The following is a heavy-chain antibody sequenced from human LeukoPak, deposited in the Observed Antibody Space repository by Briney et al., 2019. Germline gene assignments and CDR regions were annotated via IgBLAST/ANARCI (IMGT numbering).Heavy chain of an antibody. V-gene: IGHV3-48*01. CDR3: ARDLVAASGVYYFDY. D-gene: IGHD6-13*01. CDR1: GFTFSSYS. J-gene: IGHJ4*02. CDR2: ISSSSSTI. Sequence: GGSLRLSCAVSGFTFSSYSMNWVRQAPGKGLEWVSYISSSSSTIYYADSVKGRFTISRDNAKNSLYLQMNSLRAEDTAVYYCARDLVAASGVYYFDYWGQGTLVTVSS.